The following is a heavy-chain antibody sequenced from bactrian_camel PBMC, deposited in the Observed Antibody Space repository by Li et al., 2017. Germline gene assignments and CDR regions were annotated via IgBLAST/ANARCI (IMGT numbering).Heavy chain of an antibody. J-gene: IGHJ4*01. CDR3: GATVTPSGTCINSVRH. D-gene: IGHD7*01. Sequence: HVQLVESGGGSVQAGGSLTLSCIASGYIFKHCGLGWYRQRSSQELVAIIANNGSAIYADSVKGRFTISRDETKTTVRLQMNNLKSDDTDKYYCGATVTPSGTCINSVRHWGQGTQV. CDR2: IANNGSA. CDR1: GYIFKHCG. V-gene: IGHV3S53*01.